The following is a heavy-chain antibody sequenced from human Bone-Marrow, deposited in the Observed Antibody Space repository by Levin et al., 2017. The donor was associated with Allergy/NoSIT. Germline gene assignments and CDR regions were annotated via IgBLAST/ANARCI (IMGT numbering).Heavy chain of an antibody. V-gene: IGHV4-4*02. CDR2: IYHSGST. Sequence: SETLSLTCAVSGASISNSNSWTWVRQPPGKGLEWIGEIYHSGSTNYNPSLKSRVTISVDKSKNQFSLKLNSVTAADTAVYYCARANSYCSSSGCLVYWGQGTLVTVSS. CDR3: ARANSYCSSSGCLVY. CDR1: GASISNSNS. J-gene: IGHJ4*02. D-gene: IGHD2-2*01.